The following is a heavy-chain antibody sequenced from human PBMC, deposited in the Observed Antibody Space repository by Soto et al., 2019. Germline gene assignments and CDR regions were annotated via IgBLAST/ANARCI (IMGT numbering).Heavy chain of an antibody. Sequence: GGSQRLSSASSGFTFRSYAMSWVRQAPGKGLEWVSAISGSGGSTYYADSVKGRFTISRDNSKNTLYLQMNSLRAEDTAVYYCAKAAHRRDAFDIWGQGTMVTVSS. V-gene: IGHV3-23*01. J-gene: IGHJ3*02. CDR3: AKAAHRRDAFDI. CDR2: ISGSGGST. CDR1: GFTFRSYA.